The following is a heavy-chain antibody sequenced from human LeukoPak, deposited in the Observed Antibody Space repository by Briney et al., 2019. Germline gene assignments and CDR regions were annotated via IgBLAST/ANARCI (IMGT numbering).Heavy chain of an antibody. CDR1: GFTFSSNN. CDR2: ISSGSTYI. J-gene: IGHJ4*02. Sequence: GGSLILSCAASGFTFSSNNMNWVRQAPGKGLEWVSSISSGSTYIYYADSVKGRFTISRDDAKNSLYLQMDSLRIEDTAVYYCARDLYGDYFDYWGQGTLVTVSS. CDR3: ARDLYGDYFDY. V-gene: IGHV3-21*01. D-gene: IGHD3-16*01.